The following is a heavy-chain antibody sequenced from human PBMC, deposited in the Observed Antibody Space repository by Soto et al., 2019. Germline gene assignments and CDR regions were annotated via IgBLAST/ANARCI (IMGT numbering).Heavy chain of an antibody. CDR2: ISSSGSTI. V-gene: IGHV3-48*03. CDR1: GFTFSSYE. Sequence: EVQLVESGGGLVQPGGSLRLSCAASGFTFSSYEMNWVRQAPGKGLEWVSYISSSGSTIYYADSVKGRFTISRDNAKISLYLQMNSLRAEDTAVYYCARGGYGDYEDYWGQGTLVTVSS. J-gene: IGHJ4*02. D-gene: IGHD4-17*01. CDR3: ARGGYGDYEDY.